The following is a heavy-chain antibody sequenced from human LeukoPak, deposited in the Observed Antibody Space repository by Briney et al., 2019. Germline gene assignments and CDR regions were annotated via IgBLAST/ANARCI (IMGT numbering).Heavy chain of an antibody. D-gene: IGHD3-9*01. CDR1: GFTFSSYA. Sequence: PGRSLRLSCAASGFTFSSYAMHWVRQAPGKGLEWVAVISYDGSNKYYADSVKGRSTISRDNSKNTLYLQMNSLRAEDTAVYYCARDVGLYYDILTGYYGIDYWGQGTLVTVSS. J-gene: IGHJ4*02. V-gene: IGHV3-30*04. CDR3: ARDVGLYYDILTGYYGIDY. CDR2: ISYDGSNK.